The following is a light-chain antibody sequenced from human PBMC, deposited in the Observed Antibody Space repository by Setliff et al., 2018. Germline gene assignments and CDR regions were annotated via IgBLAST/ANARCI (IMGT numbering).Light chain of an antibody. Sequence: QSALAQPASVSGSPGQSITISCSGTSSDVGSYDLVSWYQQHPGKAPKLIIYAVSDRPSGVSNRFPGSKSGNTASLTISGLQTEDEADYYCNAYTSGTTYVFGTGTRSPS. CDR1: SSDVGSYDL. CDR3: NAYTSGTTYV. J-gene: IGLJ1*01. V-gene: IGLV2-14*03. CDR2: AVS.